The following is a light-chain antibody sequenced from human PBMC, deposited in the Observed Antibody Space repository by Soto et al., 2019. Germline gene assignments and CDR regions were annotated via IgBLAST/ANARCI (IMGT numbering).Light chain of an antibody. CDR1: QSVSSY. CDR3: QQRSDWPPGYT. Sequence: EIVLTQSPATLSLSPGERATLSCRASQSVSSYLVWYQQKPGQAPRLLISDASKRATGIPARFSGSGSGTDFTLTISSLEPEDFALYYCQQRSDWPPGYTFGQGTKLEI. J-gene: IGKJ2*01. V-gene: IGKV3-11*01. CDR2: DAS.